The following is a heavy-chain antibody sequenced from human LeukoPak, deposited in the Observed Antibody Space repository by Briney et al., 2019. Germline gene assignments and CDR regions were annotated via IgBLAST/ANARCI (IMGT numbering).Heavy chain of an antibody. J-gene: IGHJ4*02. D-gene: IGHD6-13*01. CDR1: GGSISSYY. Sequence: SETLSLTCTVSGGSISSYYWSWIRQPPGKGLEWIGYIYYSGSTNYNPSLKSRVTISVDTSKNQFSLELSSVTAADTAVYYCARSHSSSWYHYFDYWGQGTLVTVSS. CDR3: ARSHSSSWYHYFDY. CDR2: IYYSGST. V-gene: IGHV4-59*01.